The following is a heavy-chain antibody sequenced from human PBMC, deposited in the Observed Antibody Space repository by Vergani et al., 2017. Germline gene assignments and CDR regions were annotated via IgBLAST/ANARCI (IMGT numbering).Heavy chain of an antibody. J-gene: IGHJ6*03. D-gene: IGHD4-11*01. CDR1: GGTFSSYA. CDR3: ASVEALQYKGFYYYDYMDG. Sequence: QVQLVESGAEVKKPGSSVKVSCKASGGTFSSYAISWVRQAPGQGLEWMGGIIPIFGTANYAQKFQGRVTITADESTSTAYMEMSSLRSEDTAVYYCASVEALQYKGFYYYDYMDGWGKGTTVTVSS. V-gene: IGHV1-69*01. CDR2: IIPIFGTA.